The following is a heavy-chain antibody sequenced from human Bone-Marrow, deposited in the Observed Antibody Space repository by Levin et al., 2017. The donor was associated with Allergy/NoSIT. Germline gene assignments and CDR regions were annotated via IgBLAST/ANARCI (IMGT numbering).Heavy chain of an antibody. D-gene: IGHD3-10*01. V-gene: IGHV3-30*18. CDR2: IGYDGSNK. Sequence: GGSLRLSCAASGFSISIYAMHWVRQAPGKGLEWVAVIGYDGSNKYYADSVKGRFTISRDNSKNTLFLQMNGLRAEDTAVYYCSKQNGSGTDYYYYGMDVWGQGTTVTVFS. CDR1: GFSISIYA. J-gene: IGHJ6*02. CDR3: SKQNGSGTDYYYYGMDV.